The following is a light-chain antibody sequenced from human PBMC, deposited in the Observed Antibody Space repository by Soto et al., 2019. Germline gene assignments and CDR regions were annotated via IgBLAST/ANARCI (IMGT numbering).Light chain of an antibody. CDR1: SSDVGGYNF. CDR2: EVT. Sequence: QSVLTQPPSASGSPGQSVTISCAGTSSDVGGYNFVSWYQQHPGKAPKLMIYEVTKRPSGVPERFSASKSGNTASLTVSGLQAEDEADYYCSSYAGSHTVFGTGTKVTVL. CDR3: SSYAGSHTV. V-gene: IGLV2-8*01. J-gene: IGLJ1*01.